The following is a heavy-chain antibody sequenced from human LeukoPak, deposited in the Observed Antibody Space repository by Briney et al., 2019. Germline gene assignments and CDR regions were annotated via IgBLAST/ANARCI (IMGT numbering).Heavy chain of an antibody. V-gene: IGHV4-59*08. J-gene: IGHJ5*02. CDR2: IYYTGST. CDR3: AGHDYYGSGSYR. Sequence: PSGTLSLTCTVSGGSISTYYWSWIRQPPGKGMEWIGFIYYTGSTNYNPSLKSRVTISGDTSKNQFSLKLISVTAADAAVYYCAGHDYYGSGSYRWGQGTLVTVSS. CDR1: GGSISTYY. D-gene: IGHD3-10*01.